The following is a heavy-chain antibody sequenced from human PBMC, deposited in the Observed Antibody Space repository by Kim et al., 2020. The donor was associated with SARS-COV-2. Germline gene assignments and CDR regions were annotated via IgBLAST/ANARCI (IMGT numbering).Heavy chain of an antibody. J-gene: IGHJ6*02. V-gene: IGHV4-34*01. D-gene: IGHD6-13*01. Sequence: SETLSLTCAVYGGSFSGYYWSWIRQPPGKGLEWIGEINHSGSTNYNPSLKSRVTISVDTSKNQFSLKLSSVTAADTAVYYCARGGLRSRYYYYGMDVWGQGTTVTVSS. CDR3: ARGGLRSRYYYYGMDV. CDR1: GGSFSGYY. CDR2: INHSGST.